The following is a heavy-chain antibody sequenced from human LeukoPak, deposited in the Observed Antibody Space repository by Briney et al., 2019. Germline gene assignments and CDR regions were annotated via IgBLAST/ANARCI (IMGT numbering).Heavy chain of an antibody. V-gene: IGHV3-15*01. CDR1: GFTFSNTW. CDR2: IKSKTDGGTT. CDR3: TTRHSGYIFDY. J-gene: IGHJ4*02. D-gene: IGHD5-12*01. Sequence: PGVSLRLSCAASGFTFSNTWMSWDRQAPGKGLEWVGRIKSKTDGGTTDYAAPVKGRFTISRDDSKNTLYLQMNSLKTEDTAVYYCTTRHSGYIFDYWGQGTLVTVSS.